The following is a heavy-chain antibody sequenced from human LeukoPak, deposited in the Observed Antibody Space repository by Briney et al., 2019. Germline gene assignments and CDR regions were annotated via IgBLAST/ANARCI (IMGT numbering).Heavy chain of an antibody. CDR2: ISAYNGNT. J-gene: IGHJ4*02. CDR1: GYTFPSYG. D-gene: IGHD6-19*01. V-gene: IGHV1-18*01. Sequence: GASVKVSCKASGYTFPSYGFTWVRQAPVQGLEWMGWISAYNGNTNYAQNLQGRVTMTTDTSTSTASMELRSLGSDDTAVYYCARAWRYNSGWFFDYWGQGTLVTVSS. CDR3: ARAWRYNSGWFFDY.